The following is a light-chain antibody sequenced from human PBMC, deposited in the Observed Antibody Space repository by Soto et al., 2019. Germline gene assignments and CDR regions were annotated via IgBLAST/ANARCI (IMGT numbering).Light chain of an antibody. V-gene: IGKV1-16*01. CDR3: QQYTNTNNPWM. J-gene: IGKJ1*01. Sequence: ILMTQSPSSLSAFVGDRVTITCRAIQDIGNFLAWYQQKPGKVPELLIYAASTLQSGVASRFSGSGSGTEFTLIISGLQPDDSATYYCQQYTNTNNPWMFGQGTKVDIK. CDR2: AAS. CDR1: QDIGNF.